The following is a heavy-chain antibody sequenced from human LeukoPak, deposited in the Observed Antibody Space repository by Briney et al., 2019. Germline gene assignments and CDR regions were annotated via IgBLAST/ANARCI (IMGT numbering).Heavy chain of an antibody. CDR2: IYYSGST. V-gene: IGHV4-31*03. Sequence: SETLSLTCTVSGGSISSGGYYWSWIRQHPGKGLEWIGYIYYSGSTYYNPSLKSRVTISVDTSKNQFSLKLSSVTAADTAVYYCARVQVDWFDPWGQGTLVTVSS. J-gene: IGHJ5*02. CDR1: GGSISSGGYY. D-gene: IGHD1-26*01. CDR3: ARVQVDWFDP.